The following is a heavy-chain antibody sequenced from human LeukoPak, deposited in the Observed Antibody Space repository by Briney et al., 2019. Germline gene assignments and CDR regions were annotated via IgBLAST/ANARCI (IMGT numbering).Heavy chain of an antibody. V-gene: IGHV3-23*01. D-gene: IGHD3-22*01. Sequence: QPGGSLRLSCAASGFAFRDYAMSWVRQAPGKGLEWVSVISGGGATAHYTDSVKGRFTISRDNYKNTVSLQMNSLRAEDTAVYYCATDYYDRSGDYTFDHWGQGTQVTVSS. CDR3: ATDYYDRSGDYTFDH. CDR1: GFAFRDYA. J-gene: IGHJ4*02. CDR2: ISGGGATA.